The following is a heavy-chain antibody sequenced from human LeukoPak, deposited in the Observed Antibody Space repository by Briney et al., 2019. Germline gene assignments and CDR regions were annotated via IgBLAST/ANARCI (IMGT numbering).Heavy chain of an antibody. CDR1: GFTFNAYG. CDR2: IRYNGNDN. CDR3: AKDVMHYGSGRPYYMDA. V-gene: IGHV3-30*02. D-gene: IGHD3-10*01. J-gene: IGHJ6*03. Sequence: GGSLKLSCAASGFTFNAYGMHWVRQAPGKGLEWVTFIRYNGNDNFHSDSVKGRFSVSRDNSKNNLYLQMNNLGPEDTAVYYCAKDVMHYGSGRPYYMDAWGKGTTVIISS.